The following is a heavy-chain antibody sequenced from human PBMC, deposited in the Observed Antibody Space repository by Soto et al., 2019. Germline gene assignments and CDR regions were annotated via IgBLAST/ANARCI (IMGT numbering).Heavy chain of an antibody. Sequence: GGSLRLSCAASGFTVSSYGMHWVRQAPGKGLEWVAVISYDGSNKYYADSVKGRFTISRDNSKNTLYLQMNSLRAEDTAVYYCAKDHRKIAVAGYAFDIWGQGTMVTVSS. CDR3: AKDHRKIAVAGYAFDI. J-gene: IGHJ3*02. CDR2: ISYDGSNK. V-gene: IGHV3-30*18. CDR1: GFTVSSYG. D-gene: IGHD6-19*01.